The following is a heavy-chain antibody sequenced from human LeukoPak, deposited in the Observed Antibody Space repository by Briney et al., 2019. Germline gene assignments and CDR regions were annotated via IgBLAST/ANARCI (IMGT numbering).Heavy chain of an antibody. V-gene: IGHV5-51*01. CDR1: GYSFTSYW. D-gene: IGHD2-21*02. CDR3: ARRGDCGGDCYYFDY. CDR2: IYPGDSDT. Sequence: GESLMVSCKGSGYSFTSYWIGWVRHMPGKGLEWMGIIYPGDSDTRYSPSFQGQVTISADKSISTAYLQWSSLKASDTAMYYCARRGDCGGDCYYFDYWGQGTLVTVSS. J-gene: IGHJ4*02.